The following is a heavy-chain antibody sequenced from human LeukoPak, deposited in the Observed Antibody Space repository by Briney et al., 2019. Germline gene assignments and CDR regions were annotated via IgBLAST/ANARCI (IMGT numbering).Heavy chain of an antibody. CDR1: DGSISSSSYY. D-gene: IGHD2-2*01. V-gene: IGHV4-39*01. Sequence: SETLSLTCTVSDGSISSSSYYWGWIRQPPGKGLEWIGIIYYSGSTYYNPSLKSRLTISVDTSKNQFSLKLSSVTATDTAVYYCARRGYCSSTSCYEYWFDPWGQGTLVTVSS. J-gene: IGHJ5*02. CDR3: ARRGYCSSTSCYEYWFDP. CDR2: IYYSGST.